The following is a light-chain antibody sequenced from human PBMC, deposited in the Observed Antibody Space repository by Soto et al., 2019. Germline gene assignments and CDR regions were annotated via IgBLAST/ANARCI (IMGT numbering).Light chain of an antibody. CDR3: CLYAGSSTYV. Sequence: QSALTQPASVSGSPGQSITISCTGTSSDVGSYNLVSWYQQHPGKAPKLMIYEGSKRPSGVSNRFSGSKSGNTASLTISRLQAEDEADYYCCLYAGSSTYVFGTGTKLTVL. CDR1: SSDVGSYNL. V-gene: IGLV2-23*01. J-gene: IGLJ1*01. CDR2: EGS.